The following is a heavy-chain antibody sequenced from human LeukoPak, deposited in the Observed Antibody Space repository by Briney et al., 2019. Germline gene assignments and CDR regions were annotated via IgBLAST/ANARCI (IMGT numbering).Heavy chain of an antibody. CDR2: ISGSGGST. J-gene: IGHJ4*02. D-gene: IGHD2-15*01. V-gene: IGHV3-23*01. CDR3: AKSDYEEGYCSGGSCLYFDY. Sequence: GGSLRLSCAASGFTFSSYAMSWVRQAPGKGLEWVSAISGSGGSTYYADSVKGRFTISRDNSKNTLYLQMNSLRAEDTAVYYCAKSDYEEGYCSGGSCLYFDYWGQGTLVTVSS. CDR1: GFTFSSYA.